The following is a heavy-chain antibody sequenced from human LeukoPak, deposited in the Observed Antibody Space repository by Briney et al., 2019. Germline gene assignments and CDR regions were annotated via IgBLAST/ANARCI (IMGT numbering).Heavy chain of an antibody. Sequence: SETLSLTCAVSGGSISSSNWWSWVRQPPGEGLEWIGEIYHSGSTNYNPSLKSRVTISVDKSKNQFSLKLSSVTAADTAVYYCARSNGGAAAGVDYWGQGTLVTVSS. V-gene: IGHV4-4*02. J-gene: IGHJ4*02. CDR2: IYHSGST. CDR3: ARSNGGAAAGVDY. D-gene: IGHD6-13*01. CDR1: GGSISSSNW.